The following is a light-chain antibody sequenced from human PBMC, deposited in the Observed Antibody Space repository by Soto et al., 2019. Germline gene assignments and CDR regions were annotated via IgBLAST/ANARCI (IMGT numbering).Light chain of an antibody. CDR2: GAS. CDR3: QQYGDSPQT. J-gene: IGKJ1*01. CDR1: QTVISDY. Sequence: EIVLTQSPGTLSLSPGYSATLSCRASQTVISDYLTWYQQTPGQAPRLLIYGASSRATDTPDRFSGRGSGTDFSLTISRLEPEDFAVYYCQQYGDSPQTFGPGTKGDIK. V-gene: IGKV3-20*01.